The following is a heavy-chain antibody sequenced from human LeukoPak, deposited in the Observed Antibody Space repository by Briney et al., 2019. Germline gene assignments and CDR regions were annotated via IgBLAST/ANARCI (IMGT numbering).Heavy chain of an antibody. J-gene: IGHJ4*02. V-gene: IGHV3-64*01. CDR1: GFTFSSYA. D-gene: IGHD3-10*01. CDR2: ISSNGGST. Sequence: GGSLRLSCAASGFTFSSYAMHWVRQAPGKGLEYVSAISSNGGSTYYANSVKGRFTISRDNSKNTLYLQIGSLRAEEMAVYDCARDRRGHFDYRAQRTVVTVSS. CDR3: ARDRRGHFDY.